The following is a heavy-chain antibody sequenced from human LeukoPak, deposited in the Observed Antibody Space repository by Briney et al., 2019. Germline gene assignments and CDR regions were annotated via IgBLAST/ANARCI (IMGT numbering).Heavy chain of an antibody. CDR3: ATKQWLSPPPDS. J-gene: IGHJ4*02. D-gene: IGHD6-19*01. CDR1: GFTFSKYW. Sequence: GGSVRLSCAASGFTFSKYWMLWVRQAPGKGLESVSRINTDGTDTIYTDSVKGRFTVSRDNADNTMFLQMNSVRDEDTAVYYCATKQWLSPPPDSWGQGTPVTVS. V-gene: IGHV3-74*01. CDR2: INTDGTDT.